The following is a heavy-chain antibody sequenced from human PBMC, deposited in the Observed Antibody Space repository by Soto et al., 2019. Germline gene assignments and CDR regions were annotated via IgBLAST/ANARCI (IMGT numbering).Heavy chain of an antibody. CDR3: ACNTGITSAGTVDI. V-gene: IGHV1-69*02. CDR2: IIPILGMT. D-gene: IGHD6-13*01. J-gene: IGHJ3*02. CDR1: GGTFSSYA. Sequence: QVQLVQSGAEVKKPGSSVKVSCRASGGTFSSYAISWVRQAPGQGLEWMGRIIPILGMTNYAQNFQGRVTITSDKSTSTAYMELNSLRSEDTAVYYCACNTGITSAGTVDIWGQGTMVTVSS.